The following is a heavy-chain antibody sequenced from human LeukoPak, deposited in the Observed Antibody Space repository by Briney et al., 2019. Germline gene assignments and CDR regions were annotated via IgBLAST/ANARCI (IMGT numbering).Heavy chain of an antibody. CDR2: IYYSGST. Sequence: KPSETLSLTCTVSGGSISSSSYYWGWIRQPPGKGLEWIGYIYYSGSTYYNPSLKSRVTISVDTSKNQFSLKLSSVTAADTAVYYCARATSVARYSSSWPFDPWGQGTLVTVSS. D-gene: IGHD6-13*01. J-gene: IGHJ5*02. CDR1: GGSISSSSYY. CDR3: ARATSVARYSSSWPFDP. V-gene: IGHV4-31*03.